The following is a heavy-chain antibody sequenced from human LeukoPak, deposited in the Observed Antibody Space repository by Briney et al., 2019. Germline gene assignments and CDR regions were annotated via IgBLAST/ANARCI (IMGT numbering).Heavy chain of an antibody. Sequence: GGPLRLSCAASGFTFSDYYMSWLPQAPGKGLEWVSYISSSGNTMYEDSVKGRFTISRDNAKNSLYLQMNSLRAEGTAVYYCTTLTVASNLDYWGQGTLVTVSS. CDR2: ISSSGNTM. CDR3: TTLTVASNLDY. V-gene: IGHV3-11*04. D-gene: IGHD6-19*01. CDR1: GFTFSDYY. J-gene: IGHJ4*02.